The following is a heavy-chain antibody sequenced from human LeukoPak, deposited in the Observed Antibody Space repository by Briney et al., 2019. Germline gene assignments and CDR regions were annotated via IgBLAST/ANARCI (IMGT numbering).Heavy chain of an antibody. D-gene: IGHD3-10*01. V-gene: IGHV5-51*01. CDR1: GYIFTSYW. CDR2: IYPGDSDT. Sequence: HGESLKISCKGSGYIFTSYWIGWVRQMPGKGLEWMGIIYPGDSDTRYSPSFQGQVTISADKSISTAYLQWSSLKASDTAMYYCARVITDGSGSYYNNWFDPWGQGTLVTVSS. CDR3: ARVITDGSGSYYNNWFDP. J-gene: IGHJ5*02.